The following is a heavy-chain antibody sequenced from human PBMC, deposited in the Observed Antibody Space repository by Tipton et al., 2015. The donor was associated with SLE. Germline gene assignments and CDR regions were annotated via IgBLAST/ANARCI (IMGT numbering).Heavy chain of an antibody. D-gene: IGHD4-23*01. V-gene: IGHV4-34*01. CDR3: ARTDGGNEDAFDI. CDR2: INHSGST. Sequence: TLSLTCAVYGGSFSGYYWSWIRQPPGKGLEWIGEINHSGSTNYNPPLKSRVTISVDTSKNQFSLKLSSVTAADTAVYYCARTDGGNEDAFDIWGQGTMVTVSS. J-gene: IGHJ3*02. CDR1: GGSFSGYY.